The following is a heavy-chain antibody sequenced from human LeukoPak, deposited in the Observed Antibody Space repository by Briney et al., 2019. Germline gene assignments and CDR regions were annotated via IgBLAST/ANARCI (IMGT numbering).Heavy chain of an antibody. Sequence: PGRSLRLSCVVSGFTFSSYGMNWVRPAPGKGLEWIGYIYYSGSTNYNPSLKSRVTISVDTSKNQFSLKLSSVTAADTAVYYCARHPPSDAFDIWGQGTMVTVSS. CDR2: IYYSGST. CDR1: GFTFSSYG. CDR3: ARHPPSDAFDI. V-gene: IGHV4-59*08. J-gene: IGHJ3*02.